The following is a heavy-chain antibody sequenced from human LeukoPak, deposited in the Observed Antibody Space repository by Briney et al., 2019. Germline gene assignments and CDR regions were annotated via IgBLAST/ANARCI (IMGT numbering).Heavy chain of an antibody. J-gene: IGHJ4*02. CDR1: GFTFSNYG. CDR3: AKDGAIGYSYGYKVDY. Sequence: PGGSLRLSCAASGFTFSNYGMHWVRQAPGKGLEWVAFIRYDGSNKYYADSVKGRFTISRDNSMDTLYLQMNSLRAEDTAVYYCAKDGAIGYSYGYKVDYWGQGTLVTVSS. V-gene: IGHV3-30*02. CDR2: IRYDGSNK. D-gene: IGHD5-18*01.